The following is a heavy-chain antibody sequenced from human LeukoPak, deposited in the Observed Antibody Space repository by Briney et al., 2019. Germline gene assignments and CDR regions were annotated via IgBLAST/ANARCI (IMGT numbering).Heavy chain of an antibody. CDR2: IGTAGDT. D-gene: IGHD3-9*01. V-gene: IGHV3-13*04. CDR1: RFTFSRYD. CDR3: GRGRIYDI. J-gene: IGHJ4*02. Sequence: GGSLRLSCAASRFTFSRYDMHWVRQVTGKGLEGVSAIGTAGDTYYTGSVKGRFTISRENAKNSFYLQMNSLRAGDTAVYYCGRGRIYDIWGQGTLVTVSS.